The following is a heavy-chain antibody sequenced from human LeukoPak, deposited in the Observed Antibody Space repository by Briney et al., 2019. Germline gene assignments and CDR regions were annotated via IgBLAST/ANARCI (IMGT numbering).Heavy chain of an antibody. CDR1: GGSIISSSYY. CDR2: ISHSGST. Sequence: SETLSLTCTVSGGSIISSSYYWGWVRQPPGKGLEWFGSISHSGSTYYNPSLRSRVTISVDTSKNQLSLKLNSVTAADTAVYSCARLYDGKRPPDYWGQGTLVTVSS. V-gene: IGHV4-39*01. J-gene: IGHJ4*02. D-gene: IGHD4-23*01. CDR3: ARLYDGKRPPDY.